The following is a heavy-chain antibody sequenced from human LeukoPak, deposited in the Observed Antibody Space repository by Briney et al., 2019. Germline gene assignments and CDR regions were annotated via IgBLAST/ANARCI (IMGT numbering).Heavy chain of an antibody. CDR1: GFTFSSYA. D-gene: IGHD6-19*01. V-gene: IGHV3-43*01. CDR2: ISWDGGST. CDR3: AKDGVLGIAVAGVYFDY. J-gene: IGHJ4*02. Sequence: GGSLRLSCAASGFTFSSYAMSWVRQAPGKGLEWVSLISWDGGSTYYADSVKGRFTISRDNSKNSLYLQMNSLRTEDTALYYCAKDGVLGIAVAGVYFDYWGQGTLVTVSS.